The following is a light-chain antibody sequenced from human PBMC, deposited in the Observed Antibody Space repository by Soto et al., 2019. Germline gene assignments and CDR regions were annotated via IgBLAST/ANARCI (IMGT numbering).Light chain of an antibody. J-gene: IGLJ2*01. CDR3: SSYAGSNNLI. CDR1: SSDVGGYNS. V-gene: IGLV2-8*01. CDR2: EVT. Sequence: QSPLTQPPSASGSPGQSVTISCTGTSSDVGGYNSVSWYQQHPGKAPKLMIYEVTKRPSGVPDRFTGSKSGNTATLTVSGLQADDEADYYCSSYAGSNNLIFGGGTKLTVL.